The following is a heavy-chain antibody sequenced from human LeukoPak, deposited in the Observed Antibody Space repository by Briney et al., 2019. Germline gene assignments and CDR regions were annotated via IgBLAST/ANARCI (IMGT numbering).Heavy chain of an antibody. Sequence: PGGSLRLSCAASGFTFSSYAMSWVCQAPGEGLEWVSVISGGGGITYYADSVKGRFTISRDNSKNTLYLQMNSLRAEDTAVYYCAKDRGYGDYGPRFDPWGQGTLVAVSS. J-gene: IGHJ5*02. D-gene: IGHD4-17*01. CDR2: ISGGGGIT. CDR3: AKDRGYGDYGPRFDP. CDR1: GFTFSSYA. V-gene: IGHV3-23*01.